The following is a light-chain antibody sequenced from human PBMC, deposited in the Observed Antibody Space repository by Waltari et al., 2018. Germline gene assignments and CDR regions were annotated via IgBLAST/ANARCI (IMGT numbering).Light chain of an antibody. Sequence: KASESVNRSLILYQHERGQATRLLIYGIFDRAAGTPDRFSGSGSGTDVSLTISRLGPGDLAVYYGQHYLRVPVTFGEGTRVEVK. V-gene: IGKV3-20*01. CDR1: ESVNRS. J-gene: IGKJ1*01. CDR3: QHYLRVPVT. CDR2: GIF.